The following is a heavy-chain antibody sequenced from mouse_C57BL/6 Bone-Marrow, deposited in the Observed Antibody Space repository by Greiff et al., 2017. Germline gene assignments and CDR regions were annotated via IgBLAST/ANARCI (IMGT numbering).Heavy chain of an antibody. CDR3: ARGGTTVVAYWYFDV. J-gene: IGHJ1*03. Sequence: VQLQQPGAELVKPGASVKLSCKASGYTFTSYWMHWVKQRPGRGLEWIGRIDPNSGGTKYNEKFKSKATLTVDTHSSTAYMQLSSLTSEDSAVYYCARGGTTVVAYWYFDVGGTGTTVTVSS. D-gene: IGHD1-1*01. CDR2: IDPNSGGT. V-gene: IGHV1-72*01. CDR1: GYTFTSYW.